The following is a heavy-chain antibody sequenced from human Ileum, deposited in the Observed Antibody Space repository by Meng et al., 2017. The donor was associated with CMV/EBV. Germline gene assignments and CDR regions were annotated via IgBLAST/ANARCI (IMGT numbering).Heavy chain of an antibody. CDR3: ARSLYSSSSVDY. CDR1: GFTFSSYW. V-gene: IGHV3-74*01. D-gene: IGHD6-6*01. J-gene: IGHJ4*02. CDR2: INSDGINT. Sequence: EGRLVESGGGLVQPGGSLRLSCAASGFTFSSYWMHWVRQAPGKGLVWVSRINSDGINTTYADSVKGRFTISRDNAKNTLYLQINSLRAEDTAVYYCARSLYSSSSVDYWGQGTLVTVSS.